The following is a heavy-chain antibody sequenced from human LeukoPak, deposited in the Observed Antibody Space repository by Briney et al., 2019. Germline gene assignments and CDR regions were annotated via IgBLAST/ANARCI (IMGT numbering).Heavy chain of an antibody. J-gene: IGHJ4*02. CDR1: GFTFSSYA. CDR2: ISGSGGST. CDR3: ARLIYNTYANNWRFDY. V-gene: IGHV3-23*01. D-gene: IGHD1-1*01. Sequence: GGSLRLSCAASGFTFSSYAMSWVRQAPGKGLEWVSAISGSGGSTYYADSVKGRFTISRDNSKNTLYLQMNSLRAEDTAVYFCARLIYNTYANNWRFDYWGQGILVTVSS.